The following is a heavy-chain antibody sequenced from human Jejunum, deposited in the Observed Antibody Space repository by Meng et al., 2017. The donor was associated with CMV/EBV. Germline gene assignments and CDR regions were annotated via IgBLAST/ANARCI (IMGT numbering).Heavy chain of an antibody. CDR3: AKGQYYDIFTGYFDY. V-gene: IGHV3-23*01. J-gene: IGHJ4*02. Sequence: GFSFSRDAMSWVRQAPGKGLEWVSGISGSGGSALYADSVKGRFTISRDNSKSTLYLQMNSLRADDTALYYCAKGQYYDIFTGYFDYWGPGTVVTVSS. CDR1: GFSFSRDA. D-gene: IGHD3-9*01. CDR2: ISGSGGSA.